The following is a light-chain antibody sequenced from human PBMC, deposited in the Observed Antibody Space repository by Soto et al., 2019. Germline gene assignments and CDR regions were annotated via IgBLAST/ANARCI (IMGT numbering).Light chain of an antibody. CDR1: QGIDSS. Sequence: ILLTQSPSSLSASVGDRVTITCRASQGIDSSFAWYQQKPGKAPKLLIYAASSLQSGVPSRFSGSGSGTAFTLNISSLQPEDFATYYCQQSASTPPTFGGGTRWIS. CDR3: QQSASTPPT. J-gene: IGKJ4*02. V-gene: IGKV1-39*01. CDR2: AAS.